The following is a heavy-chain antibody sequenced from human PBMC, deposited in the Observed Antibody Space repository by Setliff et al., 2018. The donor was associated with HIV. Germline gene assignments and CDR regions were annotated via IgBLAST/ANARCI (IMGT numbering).Heavy chain of an antibody. CDR3: VRVPDY. J-gene: IGHJ4*02. V-gene: IGHV4-34*01. Sequence: SETLSLTCAVYGGSFNDYYWTWIRQPPGKGLEWIGEIDHSGSTKYHASLKSRVIISADRSKNQFSLKVNSVTAADTAVYYCVRVPDYWGPGTLVTVSS. CDR2: IDHSGST. CDR1: GGSFNDYY.